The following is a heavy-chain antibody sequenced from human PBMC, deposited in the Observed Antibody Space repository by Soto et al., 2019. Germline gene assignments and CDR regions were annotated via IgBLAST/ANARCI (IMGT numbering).Heavy chain of an antibody. Sequence: GGSLRLSCAASGFTFSDYYMSWIRQAPGKGLEWVSYISSSGSTIYYADSVKGRFTISRANAKNSLYLQMNSLRAEDPAVYYCARVRHSSSWTYYFAYWGQGTLVTAPQ. CDR2: ISSSGSTI. V-gene: IGHV3-11*01. J-gene: IGHJ4*02. CDR3: ARVRHSSSWTYYFAY. D-gene: IGHD6-13*01. CDR1: GFTFSDYY.